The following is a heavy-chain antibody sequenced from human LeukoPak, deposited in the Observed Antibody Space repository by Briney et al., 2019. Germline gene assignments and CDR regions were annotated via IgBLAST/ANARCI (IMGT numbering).Heavy chain of an antibody. J-gene: IGHJ3*02. CDR1: GGSINISY. CDR2: IYHRGST. CDR3: ARSGVFSGYDAFDI. Sequence: SETLSLTCTVSGGSINISYWSWIRQPPGKGLEWIGYIYHRGSTIYNPSLKSRITVSVDTSKNQFSLKVTSVTAADTAVYYCARSGVFSGYDAFDIWGQGTMVTVSS. D-gene: IGHD3-9*01. V-gene: IGHV4-4*09.